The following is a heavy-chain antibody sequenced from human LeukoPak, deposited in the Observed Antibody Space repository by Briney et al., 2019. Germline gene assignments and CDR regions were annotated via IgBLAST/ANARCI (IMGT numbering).Heavy chain of an antibody. CDR1: GYRFSNFG. D-gene: IGHD1-26*01. J-gene: IGHJ3*02. V-gene: IGHV1-18*01. CDR3: AKVDPPIVAGARGDAFEI. CDR2: TSPYDDNP. Sequence: GASVKVSCKASGYRFSNFGITWVRQAPGQGLEWMGWTSPYDDNPEYAKKFQGRVTMTTETSTSTAYMELRSLRPVDTAMYYCAKVDPPIVAGARGDAFEIWGQGTLVTVYS.